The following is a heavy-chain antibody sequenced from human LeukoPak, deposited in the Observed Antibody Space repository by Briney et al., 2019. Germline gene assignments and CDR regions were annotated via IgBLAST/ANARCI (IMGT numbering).Heavy chain of an antibody. J-gene: IGHJ4*02. CDR1: GFTFTSYA. CDR3: ARGDRSAPYYFDY. CDR2: INAGNGNT. V-gene: IGHV1-3*01. Sequence: GRSLRLSCAASGFTFTSYAMHWVRQAPGQRLEWMGWINAGNGNTKYSQKFQGRVTITRDTSASTAYMELSSLRSEDTAVYYCARGDRSAPYYFDYWGQGTLVTVSS.